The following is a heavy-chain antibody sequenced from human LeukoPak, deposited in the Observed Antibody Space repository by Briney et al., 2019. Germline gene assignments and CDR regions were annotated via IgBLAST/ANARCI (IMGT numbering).Heavy chain of an antibody. CDR2: IYSSGST. J-gene: IGHJ4*02. CDR1: GGSIRGYY. V-gene: IGHV4-59*01. CDR3: ARGMAGRRELPFDY. Sequence: PSETLSLTCNVSGGSIRGYYWSWIRQPPGKGLEWIGYIYSSGSTNYNPSLKSRVTMSVDTSKNQFSLKVSSVTAADTAVYYCARGMAGRRELPFDYWGQGTLVTVSS. D-gene: IGHD1-26*01.